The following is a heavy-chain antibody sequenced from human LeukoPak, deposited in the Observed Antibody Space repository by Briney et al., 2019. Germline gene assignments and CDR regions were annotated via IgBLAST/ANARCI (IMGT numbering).Heavy chain of an antibody. Sequence: ASVKVSCKASGYTFTSYGISWVRQAPGQGLKWMGWISAYNGNTNYAQKLQGRVTMTTDTSTSTAYMELRSLRSDDTAVYYCAREYYDFWSGYYWYYYYMDVWGKGTTVTVSS. CDR2: ISAYNGNT. V-gene: IGHV1-18*01. D-gene: IGHD3-3*01. J-gene: IGHJ6*03. CDR3: AREYYDFWSGYYWYYYYMDV. CDR1: GYTFTSYG.